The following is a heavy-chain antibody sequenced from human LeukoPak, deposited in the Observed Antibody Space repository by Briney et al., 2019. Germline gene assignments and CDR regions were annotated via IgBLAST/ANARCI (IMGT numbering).Heavy chain of an antibody. J-gene: IGHJ3*02. CDR3: ARAHNIAAAGGDAFDI. D-gene: IGHD6-13*01. V-gene: IGHV3-21*01. CDR1: GFTFITYS. CDR2: ISSSSSYK. Sequence: GGSLRLSCAASGFTFITYSMNWVRQAPGKGLEWVSSISSSSSYKYYADSAKGRFTISRDNAKNSLHLQMNSLRAEDTAVYYCARAHNIAAAGGDAFDIWGQGTMVTVSS.